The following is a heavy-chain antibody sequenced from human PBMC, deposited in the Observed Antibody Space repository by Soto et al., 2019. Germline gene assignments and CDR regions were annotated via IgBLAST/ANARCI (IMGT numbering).Heavy chain of an antibody. V-gene: IGHV1-18*01. CDR1: GYTFTNYG. CDR2: ISAYNGDT. CDR3: ERVRQLVGYFYYYMDV. Sequence: QVQLLQSGAEVKKPGASVKVSCKASGYTFTNYGITWVRQAPGQDLEWLGWISAYNGDTHYTQRLQGTVTMTTDTSTSTADMDLRGLRSDDTAVYYCERVRQLVGYFYYYMDVWGKGTTVTVSS. D-gene: IGHD6-6*01. J-gene: IGHJ6*03.